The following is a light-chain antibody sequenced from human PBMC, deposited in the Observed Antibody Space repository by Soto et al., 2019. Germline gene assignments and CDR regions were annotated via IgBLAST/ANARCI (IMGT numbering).Light chain of an antibody. CDR3: QHYNTSPWT. Sequence: DIQMTQSPSTLSASVGNRVTITCRASQSISGWLAWYQQAPGKAPKLLIYDTSVLESGVPSRFSGSGSGTEFALSISSGQPDDLATYYCQHYNTSPWTFGKGTNVEIK. V-gene: IGKV1-5*01. J-gene: IGKJ1*01. CDR2: DTS. CDR1: QSISGW.